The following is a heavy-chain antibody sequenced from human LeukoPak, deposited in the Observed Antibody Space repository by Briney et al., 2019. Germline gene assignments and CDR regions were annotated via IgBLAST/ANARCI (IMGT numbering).Heavy chain of an antibody. J-gene: IGHJ3*02. CDR2: IIPIFGTA. Sequence: SAKVSCKASGGTFSSYAISWVRQAPGQGLEWMGGIIPIFGTANYAQKFQGRVTITTDESTSTAYMELSSLRSEDTAVYYCASPVTYYYDSSGWLAAFDIWGQGTMVSVSS. D-gene: IGHD3-22*01. V-gene: IGHV1-69*05. CDR1: GGTFSSYA. CDR3: ASPVTYYYDSSGWLAAFDI.